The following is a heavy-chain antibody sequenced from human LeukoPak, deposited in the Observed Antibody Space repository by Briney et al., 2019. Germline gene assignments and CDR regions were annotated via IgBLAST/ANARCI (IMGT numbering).Heavy chain of an antibody. Sequence: ASVKVSCKASGYTFTGYYMHWVRQAPGQGLEWMGWINPNSGGTNYAQKFQGRVTMTRDTSISTAYMELSRLRSDDTAVYYCARGPPRFTAMVKKMRGAFDYWGQGTLVTVSS. CDR3: ARGPPRFTAMVKKMRGAFDY. CDR1: GYTFTGYY. CDR2: INPNSGGT. J-gene: IGHJ4*02. D-gene: IGHD5-18*01. V-gene: IGHV1-2*02.